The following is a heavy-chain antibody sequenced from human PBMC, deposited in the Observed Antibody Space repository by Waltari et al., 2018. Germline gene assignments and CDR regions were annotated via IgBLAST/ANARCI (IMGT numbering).Heavy chain of an antibody. CDR2: IYYSGST. V-gene: IGHV4-59*08. J-gene: IGHJ5*02. Sequence: QVQLQESGPGLVKPSETLSLTCTVSGGSISSYYWSWIRQPPGKGLEWIGYIYYSGSTNYNPSLKSRVTISVDTSKNQFSLKLSSVTAADTAVYYCARHRDYYDSSGYYLGWFDPWGQGTLVTVSS. D-gene: IGHD3-22*01. CDR3: ARHRDYYDSSGYYLGWFDP. CDR1: GGSISSYY.